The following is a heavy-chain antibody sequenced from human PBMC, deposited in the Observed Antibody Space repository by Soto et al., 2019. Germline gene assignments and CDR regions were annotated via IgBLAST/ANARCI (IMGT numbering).Heavy chain of an antibody. J-gene: IGHJ4*02. V-gene: IGHV3-9*01. CDR1: GFTFDDYA. Sequence: EVQLVESGGGLVKPGRSLRLSCAASGFTFDDYAMHWVRQGPGKGLEWVSSISWNSGNLGYADSVKGQFTISRDNAKNALYLQMNSLRGEDTALYYCAKGASTTVFAFNDYWGQGTLVTVSS. CDR2: ISWNSGNL. D-gene: IGHD4-17*01. CDR3: AKGASTTVFAFNDY.